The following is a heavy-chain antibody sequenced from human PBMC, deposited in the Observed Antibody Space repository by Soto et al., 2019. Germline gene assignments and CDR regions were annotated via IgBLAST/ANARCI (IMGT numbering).Heavy chain of an antibody. Sequence: SETLSLTCAVYGGSFSGYYWSWIRQPPGKGLEWIGEINHSGSTNYNPSLKSRVTISVDTSKNQFSLKLSSVTAADTAVYYCARESSSSGVDYWGQGTLVTVSS. CDR1: GGSFSGYY. CDR3: ARESSSSGVDY. J-gene: IGHJ4*02. D-gene: IGHD6-6*01. CDR2: INHSGST. V-gene: IGHV4-34*01.